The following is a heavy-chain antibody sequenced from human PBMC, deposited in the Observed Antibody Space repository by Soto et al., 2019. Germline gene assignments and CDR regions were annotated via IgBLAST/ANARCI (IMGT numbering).Heavy chain of an antibody. CDR1: GGSISSGGYY. CDR3: ARDPGFGGVATHRWFDP. J-gene: IGHJ5*02. CDR2: IYYSGST. V-gene: IGHV4-31*03. D-gene: IGHD3-16*01. Sequence: QVQLQESGPGLVKPSQTLSLTCTVSGGSISSGGYYWSWIRQRPGKGLEWIGYIYYSGSTYYNPSLKSRVTISVDTSKNQFSLKLSSVTAADTAVYYCARDPGFGGVATHRWFDPWGQGTLVTVSS.